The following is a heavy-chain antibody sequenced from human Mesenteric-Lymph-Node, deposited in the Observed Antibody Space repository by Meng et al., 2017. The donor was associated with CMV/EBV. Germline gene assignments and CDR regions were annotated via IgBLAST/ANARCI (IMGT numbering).Heavy chain of an antibody. CDR3: AIEGGTSSGLDY. D-gene: IGHD2-15*01. J-gene: IGHJ4*02. Sequence: CKASGYTFTSYYMHWVRQAPGQGLEWMGIINPSGGSTSYAQKFQGRVTMTRDTSTSTAYMELSSLRSEDTAVYYCAIEGGTSSGLDYWGQGTLVTVSS. CDR1: GYTFTSYY. V-gene: IGHV1-46*01. CDR2: INPSGGST.